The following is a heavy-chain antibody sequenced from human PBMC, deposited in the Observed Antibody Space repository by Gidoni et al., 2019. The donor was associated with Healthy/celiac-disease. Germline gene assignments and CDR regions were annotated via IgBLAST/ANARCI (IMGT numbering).Heavy chain of an antibody. V-gene: IGHV4-34*01. D-gene: IGHD3-10*01. CDR1: GGSFSGYY. CDR3: ARAPGGPLLLWFRERYFDY. J-gene: IGHJ4*02. Sequence: QVQLQQWGAGLLKPSETLSLTCAVYGGSFSGYYWSWIRQPPGKGLDWIGEINHSGSTNYNPSLKSRVTISVDTSKNQFSLKLSSVTAADTAVYYCARAPGGPLLLWFRERYFDYWGQGTLVTVSS. CDR2: INHSGST.